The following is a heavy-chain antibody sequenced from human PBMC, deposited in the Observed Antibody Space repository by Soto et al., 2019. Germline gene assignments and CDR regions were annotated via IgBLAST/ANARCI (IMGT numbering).Heavy chain of an antibody. D-gene: IGHD2-21*02. J-gene: IGHJ4*02. CDR2: IWYDGSNK. CDR3: ASTYCGGDCYPDY. CDR1: GFTFSSYG. Sequence: QVQLVESGGGMVQPGRSLRLSCAASGFTFSSYGMHWVRQAPGKGLEWVAVIWYDGSNKYYADSVKGRFTISRDNSKNTLYLQMNSLRAEDTAVYYCASTYCGGDCYPDYWGQGTLVTVSS. V-gene: IGHV3-33*01.